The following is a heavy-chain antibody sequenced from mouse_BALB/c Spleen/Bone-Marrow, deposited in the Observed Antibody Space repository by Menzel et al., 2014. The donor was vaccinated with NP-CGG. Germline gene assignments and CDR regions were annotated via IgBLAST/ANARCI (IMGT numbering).Heavy chain of an antibody. J-gene: IGHJ2*01. D-gene: IGHD2-14*01. CDR3: TRFNYRYGFDY. Sequence: VQLRQSGPELVKPGASVKIPCKASGYTFTDYNMDWVKQSHGKSLEWIGDINPNNGGTIYNQKFKGKATLTVDKSSSTAYIELRSLTSEDAAVYYYTRFNYRYGFDYWGQGTTLTVSS. V-gene: IGHV1-18*01. CDR1: GYTFTDYN. CDR2: INPNNGGT.